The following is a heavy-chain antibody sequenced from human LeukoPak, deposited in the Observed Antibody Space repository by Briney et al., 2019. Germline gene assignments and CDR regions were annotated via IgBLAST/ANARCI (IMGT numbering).Heavy chain of an antibody. CDR3: ARALKKLWFGELLSTSNRYWFDP. CDR2: IIPILGIA. V-gene: IGHV1-69*04. Sequence: GSSVKVSCKASGGTFSSYAISWVRQAPGQGLEWMGRIIPILGIANYAQKFQGRVTITADKSTSTAYMELSSLRSEDTAVYYCARALKKLWFGELLSTSNRYWFDPWGQGTLVTVSS. CDR1: GGTFSSYA. J-gene: IGHJ5*02. D-gene: IGHD3-10*01.